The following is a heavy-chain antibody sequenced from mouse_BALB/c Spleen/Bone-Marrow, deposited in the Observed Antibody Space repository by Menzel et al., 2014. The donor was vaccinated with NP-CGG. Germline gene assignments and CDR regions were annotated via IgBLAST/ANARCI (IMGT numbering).Heavy chain of an antibody. CDR1: GFTFSSYY. Sequence: EVHLVESGGGLVKLGGSLKLSCAASGFTFSSYYMSWVRQTPEKRLELAAAINTNGGSTYYPDTVKGRFTISRDNAKNTLYLQMSSLKSEDTALYYCASLYDGYSVFVYWGQGTLVTVSA. J-gene: IGHJ3*01. CDR2: INTNGGST. V-gene: IGHV5-6-2*01. D-gene: IGHD2-3*01. CDR3: ASLYDGYSVFVY.